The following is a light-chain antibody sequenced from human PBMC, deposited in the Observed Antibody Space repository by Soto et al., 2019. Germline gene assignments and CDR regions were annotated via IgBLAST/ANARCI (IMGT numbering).Light chain of an antibody. CDR1: QSISSW. V-gene: IGKV1-5*01. CDR3: QQYSSHDLLT. J-gene: IGKJ4*02. Sequence: DIQMTQSPATLSASVGDRVTITCRTSQSISSWLAWYQEKPGRAPKLLIYDASTLESGVPSRFSGSGSGTEFTLTISSLRPDDFATYYCQQYSSHDLLTFGGGTKV. CDR2: DAS.